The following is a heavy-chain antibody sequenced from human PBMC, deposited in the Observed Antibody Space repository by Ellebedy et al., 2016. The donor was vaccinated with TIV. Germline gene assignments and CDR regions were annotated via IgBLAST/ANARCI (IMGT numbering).Heavy chain of an antibody. CDR2: INPSGGST. Sequence: ASVKVSCKASGYTFTRYYMHWVRQAPGQGLEWMGIINPSGGSTSYAQKFQGRLTITADESTSTVYMGLNSLRSEDTALYYCARSYCGGDCYSPFDFWGQGSLVTVS. CDR3: ARSYCGGDCYSPFDF. J-gene: IGHJ4*02. CDR1: GYTFTRYY. V-gene: IGHV1-46*01. D-gene: IGHD2-21*02.